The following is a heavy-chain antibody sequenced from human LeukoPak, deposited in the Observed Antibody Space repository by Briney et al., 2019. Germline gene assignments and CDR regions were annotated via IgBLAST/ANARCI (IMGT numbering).Heavy chain of an antibody. Sequence: SETLSLTCAVYGGSFSGYYWSWIRQPPGKGLEWIGSIYYSGSTYYNPSLKSRVTISVDTSKNQFSLKLSSVTAADTAVYYCARRYYYDSSVHLDPWGQGTLVTVSS. V-gene: IGHV4-34*01. CDR3: ARRYYYDSSVHLDP. D-gene: IGHD3-22*01. CDR1: GGSFSGYY. J-gene: IGHJ5*02. CDR2: IYYSGST.